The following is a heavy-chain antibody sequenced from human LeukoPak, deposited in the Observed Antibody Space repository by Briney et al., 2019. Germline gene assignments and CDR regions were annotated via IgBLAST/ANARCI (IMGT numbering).Heavy chain of an antibody. CDR1: GFTFSNYA. CDR3: AKRAYFDY. Sequence: GGSLRLSCAASGFTFSNYAMSWVRQAPGKGLEWVSSIIVSGGSTYYADSVQGRFTISRDNSKNTLYLQMNILRAEDTAVYYCAKRAYFDYWGQGTLVTVSS. J-gene: IGHJ4*02. V-gene: IGHV3-23*01. CDR2: IIVSGGST.